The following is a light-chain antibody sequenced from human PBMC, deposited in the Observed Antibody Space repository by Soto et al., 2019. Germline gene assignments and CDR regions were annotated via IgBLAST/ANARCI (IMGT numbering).Light chain of an antibody. V-gene: IGKV3D-15*01. CDR1: QSVSIS. CDR2: DAS. Sequence: EIVMTQSPATLSVSPLQIATLSVRASQSVSISLAWYQQKPGQAPRLLIYDASNRATGIPARFSGSGSGTEFTLTISTLQSEDFAVYYCQQYNNWPPITFGQGTRLEIK. CDR3: QQYNNWPPIT. J-gene: IGKJ5*01.